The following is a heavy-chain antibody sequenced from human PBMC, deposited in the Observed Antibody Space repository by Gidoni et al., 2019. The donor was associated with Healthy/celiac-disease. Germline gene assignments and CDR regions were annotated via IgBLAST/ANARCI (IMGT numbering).Heavy chain of an antibody. Sequence: EVQLVESGGGLVQPGGSLRLSWAAAGFTFSSYAMSWVRQAPGKGLEWVSAISGSGVSTYYADSVKGRFTISRDNSKNTLYLQMNSLRAEDTAVYYCAKAPRSSWYFDYWGQGTLVTVSS. CDR3: AKAPRSSWYFDY. CDR2: ISGSGVST. D-gene: IGHD6-13*01. J-gene: IGHJ4*02. CDR1: GFTFSSYA. V-gene: IGHV3-23*04.